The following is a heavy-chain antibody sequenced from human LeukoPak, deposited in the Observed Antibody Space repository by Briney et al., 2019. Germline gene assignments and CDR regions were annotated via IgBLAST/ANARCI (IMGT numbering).Heavy chain of an antibody. V-gene: IGHV3-21*01. Sequence: GGSLRLSCAASGFTFSSYSMNWVRQAPGKGLEWVSSISSSSSYIYYADSVKGRFTISRDNSKNTLYLQMNSLRAEDTAVYYCARDTSVAGVGVDFDHWGQGTLVTVSS. CDR3: ARDTSVAGVGVDFDH. CDR1: GFTFSSYS. CDR2: ISSSSSYI. J-gene: IGHJ4*02. D-gene: IGHD6-19*01.